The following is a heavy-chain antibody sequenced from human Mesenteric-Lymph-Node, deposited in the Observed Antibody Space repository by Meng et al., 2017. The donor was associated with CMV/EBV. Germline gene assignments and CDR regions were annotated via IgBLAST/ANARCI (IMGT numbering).Heavy chain of an antibody. Sequence: GESLKISCVVSGLTFSNYYMHWVRQAPGKGLEWVSYISSSSSTIYYADSVKGRFTISRDNAKNSLYLQMNSLRAEDTAVYYCARGDYGGYRDFDYWGQGTLVTVSS. V-gene: IGHV3-48*04. CDR1: GLTFSNYY. CDR3: ARGDYGGYRDFDY. J-gene: IGHJ4*02. CDR2: ISSSSSTI. D-gene: IGHD4/OR15-4a*01.